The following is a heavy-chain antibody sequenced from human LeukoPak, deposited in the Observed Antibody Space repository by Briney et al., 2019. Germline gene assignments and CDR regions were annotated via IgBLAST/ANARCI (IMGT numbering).Heavy chain of an antibody. J-gene: IGHJ4*02. Sequence: ASVKVSCKASGYTFTGYYMHWVRQAPGQGLEWMGWINPNSGGTNYAQKFQGRVTMTRDTSISTAYMELSRLRSDDTAVYYCAGSLGRYYYGSGSPADSLCYWGQGTLVTVSS. CDR3: AGSLGRYYYGSGSPADSLCY. CDR2: INPNSGGT. CDR1: GYTFTGYY. D-gene: IGHD3-10*01. V-gene: IGHV1-2*02.